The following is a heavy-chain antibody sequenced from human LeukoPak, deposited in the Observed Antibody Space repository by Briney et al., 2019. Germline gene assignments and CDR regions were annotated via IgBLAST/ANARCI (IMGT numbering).Heavy chain of an antibody. J-gene: IGHJ4*02. Sequence: PGRSLRLSCAASGFTFSSYGMHWVRQAPGKGLEWVAVIWYDGSNKYYADSVKGRFTISRDNSKNTLHLQMNSLRAEDTAVYYCARDLTAIAVAGPLYWGQGTLVTVSS. CDR2: IWYDGSNK. D-gene: IGHD6-19*01. CDR1: GFTFSSYG. V-gene: IGHV3-33*01. CDR3: ARDLTAIAVAGPLY.